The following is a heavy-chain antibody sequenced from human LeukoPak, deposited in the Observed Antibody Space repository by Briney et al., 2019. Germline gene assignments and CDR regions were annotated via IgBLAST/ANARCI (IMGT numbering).Heavy chain of an antibody. Sequence: GGSLRLSCAASGFTFSSYEMNWVRQTPGKGLEWLSYISSSGGTIYYADSVKGRFTISRDNAKSSLYLQMNGLRAEDTAVYYCARDSRQQLFDYWGQGTLVTVSS. CDR1: GFTFSSYE. J-gene: IGHJ4*02. CDR2: ISSSGGTI. V-gene: IGHV3-48*03. D-gene: IGHD4-11*01. CDR3: ARDSRQQLFDY.